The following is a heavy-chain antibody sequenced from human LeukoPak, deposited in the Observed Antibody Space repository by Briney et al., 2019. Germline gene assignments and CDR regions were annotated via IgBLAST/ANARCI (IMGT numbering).Heavy chain of an antibody. Sequence: SETLSLTCAVYGASFSGYYWSWIRQPPGKGLEWIGEINHSGSTNYNPSLKSRVTISVDTSKNQFSLKLSSVTAADTAVYYCASCLSYYYDSSGRQGRDAVDSWGQGKLVTVSS. D-gene: IGHD3-22*01. CDR1: GASFSGYY. J-gene: IGHJ3*02. CDR2: INHSGST. CDR3: ASCLSYYYDSSGRQGRDAVDS. V-gene: IGHV4-34*01.